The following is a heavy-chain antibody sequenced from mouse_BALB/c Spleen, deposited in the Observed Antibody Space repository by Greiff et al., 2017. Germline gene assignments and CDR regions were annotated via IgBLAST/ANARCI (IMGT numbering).Heavy chain of an antibody. Sequence: EVKLMESGGGLVQPGGSRKLSCAASGFTFSSFGMHWVRQAPEKGLEWVAYISRGSSTLYYADTVKGRFTLSRDNPKHTLFLKMTGLRSEDTAMYYCARGDRIDGNPDWFAYWGQGTLVTVAA. V-gene: IGHV5-17*02. CDR1: GFTFSSFG. D-gene: IGHD2-3*01. CDR2: ISRGSSTL. J-gene: IGHJ3*01. CDR3: ARGDRIDGNPDWFAY.